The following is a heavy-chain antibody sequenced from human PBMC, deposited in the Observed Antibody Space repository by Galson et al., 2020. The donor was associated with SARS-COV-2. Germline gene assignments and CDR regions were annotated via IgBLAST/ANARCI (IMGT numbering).Heavy chain of an antibody. D-gene: IGHD3-16*01. CDR1: GFTFSSYG. CDR3: AKVALMDWGIDY. J-gene: IGHJ4*02. V-gene: IGHV3-33*06. Sequence: GESLKISCAASGFTFSSYGMHWVRQAPGKGLEWVAVIWYDGSNKYYADSVKGRFTISRDNSKNTLYLQMNSLRAEDTAVYYCAKVALMDWGIDYWGQGTLVTVSS. CDR2: IWYDGSNK.